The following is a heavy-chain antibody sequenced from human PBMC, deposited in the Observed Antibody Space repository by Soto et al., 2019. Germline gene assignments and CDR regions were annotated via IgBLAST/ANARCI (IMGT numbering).Heavy chain of an antibody. Sequence: SETLSLTCTVSGGSISSSSHYWGWVRQPPGKGLEWIASIKYSGNTYYNPSLKSRVTISVDTSENQLSLKLSSVTAADTAVYHCARHGIIGRYYDASDYWGQGTLVTVSS. J-gene: IGHJ4*02. CDR3: ARHGIIGRYYDASDY. D-gene: IGHD1-26*01. V-gene: IGHV4-39*01. CDR1: GGSISSSSHY. CDR2: IKYSGNT.